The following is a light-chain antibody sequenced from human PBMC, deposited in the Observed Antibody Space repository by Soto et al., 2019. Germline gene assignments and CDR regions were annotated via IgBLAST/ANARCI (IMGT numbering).Light chain of an antibody. V-gene: IGKV3-20*01. Sequence: EIVLTQSPGTLSLSPGERATLSCRASQSISSNYLAWYQQKPGQAPRLLIYGASSRATGIPDRFSGSGSGTDFTITISGLEPEDSAIYYCQQYGSWTFGQGTKVEIK. J-gene: IGKJ1*01. CDR3: QQYGSWT. CDR1: QSISSNY. CDR2: GAS.